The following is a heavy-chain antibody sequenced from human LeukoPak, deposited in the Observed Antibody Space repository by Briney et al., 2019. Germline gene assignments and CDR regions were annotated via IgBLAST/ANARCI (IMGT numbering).Heavy chain of an antibody. CDR1: GFTFRSYW. V-gene: IGHV3-74*01. J-gene: IGHJ4*02. D-gene: IGHD3-22*01. Sequence: GGSLRLSCAASGFTFRSYWMHWVRQTPGKGLVWVSHINNDGSDTSYADSVKGRFTITRDNAKNSLYLQMNSLRAEDTAVYYCAINSYDSSGYYPHWGQGTLVTVSS. CDR3: AINSYDSSGYYPH. CDR2: INNDGSDT.